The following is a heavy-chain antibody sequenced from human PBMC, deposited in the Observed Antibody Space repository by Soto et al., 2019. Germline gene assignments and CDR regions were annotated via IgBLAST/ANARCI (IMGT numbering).Heavy chain of an antibody. CDR1: GFTFSSYA. CDR2: ISGSGGST. CDR3: ANLPTPNIVVVVAATHY. Sequence: GGSLRLSCAASGFTFSSYAMSWVRQAPGKGLEWVSAISGSGGSTYYADSVKGRFTISRDNSKNTLYLQTNSLRAEDTAVYYFANLPTPNIVVVVAATHYWGQGTRVTVSS. V-gene: IGHV3-23*01. J-gene: IGHJ4*02. D-gene: IGHD2-15*01.